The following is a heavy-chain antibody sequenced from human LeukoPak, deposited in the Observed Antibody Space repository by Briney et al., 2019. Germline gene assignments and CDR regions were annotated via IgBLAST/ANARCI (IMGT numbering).Heavy chain of an antibody. CDR1: GYTFTGYY. CDR3: AIERRDYDSSGYYLDY. CDR2: INPNSGGT. V-gene: IGHV1-2*02. Sequence: ASVTVSCKASGYTFTGYYIHWVRPAPGQGGAWMGWINPNSGGTNYAQKFQGRVTMTRDTSISTAYMELSRLRSDDTAVYYCAIERRDYDSSGYYLDYWGQGTLVTVSS. D-gene: IGHD3-22*01. J-gene: IGHJ4*02.